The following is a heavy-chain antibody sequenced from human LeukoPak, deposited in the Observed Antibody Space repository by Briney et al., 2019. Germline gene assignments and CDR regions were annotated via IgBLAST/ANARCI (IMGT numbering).Heavy chain of an antibody. V-gene: IGHV4-4*07. Sequence: SETLSLTCTVSSDSIRNNYWNWIRQPAGKGLEWIGRIHVSGKTNYNPSLRVTMSVDASKNQFSLKLSSVTAADAAVYYCARYSNAYAGARWFDHWGQGALVTVSS. CDR1: SDSIRNNY. D-gene: IGHD2-21*01. CDR2: IHVSGKT. CDR3: ARYSNAYAGARWFDH. J-gene: IGHJ5*02.